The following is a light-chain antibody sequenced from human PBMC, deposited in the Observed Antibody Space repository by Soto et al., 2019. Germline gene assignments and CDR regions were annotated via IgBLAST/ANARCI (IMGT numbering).Light chain of an antibody. CDR1: SFNIGSNY. CDR3: AAWDDTLRGRV. J-gene: IGLJ3*02. V-gene: IGLV1-47*02. Sequence: QSVVTQPPSASGTPGQRITMSCSGSSFNIGSNYVYWYQQLPRTAPKLLIYNNDQRPSGVPDRFSGSKSGTSASLAIRGLRSEDEADYYCAAWDDTLRGRVFGGGTKLTVL. CDR2: NND.